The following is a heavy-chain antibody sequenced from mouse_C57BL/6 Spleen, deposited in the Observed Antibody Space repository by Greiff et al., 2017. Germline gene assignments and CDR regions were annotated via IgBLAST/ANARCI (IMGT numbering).Heavy chain of an antibody. CDR2: ISSGSSTI. CDR3: ARCFITTVVAHWYFDV. CDR1: GFTFSDYG. Sequence: EVMLVESGGGLVKPGWSLKLSCAASGFTFSDYGMHWVRQAPEKGLEWVAYISSGSSTIYYADTVKGRFTISRDNAKNTLFLQMTSLRSEDTAMYYCARCFITTVVAHWYFDVWGTGTTVTVSS. J-gene: IGHJ1*03. D-gene: IGHD1-1*01. V-gene: IGHV5-17*01.